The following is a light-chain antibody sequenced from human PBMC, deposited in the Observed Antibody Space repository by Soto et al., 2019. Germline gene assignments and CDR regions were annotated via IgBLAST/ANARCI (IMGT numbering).Light chain of an antibody. Sequence: DIQMTQSPSSLSASVGDRVTITCRVSQTITSYLNWFQQIPGKAPKLLIYAASSLQSVVPSRFSGSGSGTDFTLIISSLQPEDVATYFCQQSYSTPLPFGGGTKVQI. V-gene: IGKV1-39*01. J-gene: IGKJ4*01. CDR2: AAS. CDR1: QTITSY. CDR3: QQSYSTPLP.